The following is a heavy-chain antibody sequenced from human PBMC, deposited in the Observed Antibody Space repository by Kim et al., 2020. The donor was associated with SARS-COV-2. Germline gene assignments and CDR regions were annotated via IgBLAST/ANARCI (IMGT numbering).Heavy chain of an antibody. CDR2: IYYSGST. D-gene: IGHD3-16*01. CDR1: GGSISSYY. J-gene: IGHJ4*02. Sequence: SETLSLTCSVSGGSISSYYWSWIRQPPGKGLEWIGYIYYSGSTNYNPSLKSRVTISVDTSKNRFSLKLSSVTAADTAVYYCARGVGGGVKEYYFDYWGQGTLVTVSS. CDR3: ARGVGGGVKEYYFDY. V-gene: IGHV4-59*01.